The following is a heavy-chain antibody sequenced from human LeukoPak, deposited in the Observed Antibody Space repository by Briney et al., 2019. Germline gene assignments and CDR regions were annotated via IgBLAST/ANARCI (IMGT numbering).Heavy chain of an antibody. CDR2: ISSSGSTI. D-gene: IGHD2-2*01. J-gene: IGHJ3*01. CDR3: ARYQLLYAFDV. Sequence: GGSLRLSCAASGFTFSDYYMSWIRQAPGKGLEWVSYISSSGSTIYYADSVKGRFTISRDNAKKSLFLQTNSLRVEDTAVYYCARYQLLYAFDVWGQGTMVTVSS. V-gene: IGHV3-11*04. CDR1: GFTFSDYY.